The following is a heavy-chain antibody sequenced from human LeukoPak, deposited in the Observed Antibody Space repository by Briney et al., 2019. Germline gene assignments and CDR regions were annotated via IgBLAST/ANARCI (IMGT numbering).Heavy chain of an antibody. CDR2: ISGSGGST. CDR3: AKVSLYYYDSSGYLNFDY. CDR1: GFTFSSYA. Sequence: TGGSLRLSCAASGFTFSSYAMSWVRQAPGKGLEWVSAISGSGGSTYYVDSVKGRFTISRDNSKNTLYLQMNSLRAEDTAVYYCAKVSLYYYDSSGYLNFDYWGQGTLVTVSS. D-gene: IGHD3-22*01. J-gene: IGHJ4*02. V-gene: IGHV3-23*01.